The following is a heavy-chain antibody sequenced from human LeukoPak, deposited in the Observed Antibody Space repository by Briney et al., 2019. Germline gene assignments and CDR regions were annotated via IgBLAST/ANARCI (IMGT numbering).Heavy chain of an antibody. V-gene: IGHV4-4*07. CDR2: LHGSGST. Sequence: SETLSLTCSVPGDYSSSYYWSWIRQAAGKGLEWIGRLHGSGSTSYTPSLKSRVSMSVDTSKNQVSLNLSSVTAAHTAVYYCAKERVGVSAAIYYYGMDVWGEGTTVSVSS. CDR3: AKERVGVSAAIYYYGMDV. D-gene: IGHD2-2*01. J-gene: IGHJ6*04. CDR1: GDYSSSYY.